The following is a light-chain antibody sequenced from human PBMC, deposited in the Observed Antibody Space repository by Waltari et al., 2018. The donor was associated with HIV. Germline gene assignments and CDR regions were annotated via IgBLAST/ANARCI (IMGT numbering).Light chain of an antibody. CDR1: RSDIGDYDF. CDR3: LV. V-gene: IGLV2-14*03. J-gene: IGLJ1*01. CDR2: DVT. Sequence: GQSITISCTGTRSDIGDYDFVAWYQQHPDNAPKLIIFDVTDRPSGVSTRFSGSKSGNTASLTISGLQPEDEAETRTLVFGSGTTVTVL.